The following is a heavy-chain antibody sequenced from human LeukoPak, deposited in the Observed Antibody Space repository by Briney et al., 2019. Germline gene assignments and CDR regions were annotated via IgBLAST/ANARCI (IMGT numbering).Heavy chain of an antibody. V-gene: IGHV4-39*07. CDR1: GGSISSSSYY. CDR3: ARGGTYYYGSGSYYSYYYGMDV. CDR2: INHSGST. D-gene: IGHD3-10*01. Sequence: SETLSLTCTVSGGSISSSSYYWGWIRQPPGTGLEWFGKINHSGSTNYNPSLKSRVTISVDTSKNQFSLKLSSVTAADTAVYYCARGGTYYYGSGSYYSYYYGMDVWGQGTTVTVSS. J-gene: IGHJ6*02.